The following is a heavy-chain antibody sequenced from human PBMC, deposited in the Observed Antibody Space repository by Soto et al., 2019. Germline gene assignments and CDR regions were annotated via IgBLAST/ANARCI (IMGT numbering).Heavy chain of an antibody. Sequence: PGGSLRLSCAASGFTFSSYAMNWVRQAPGKGLEWVSTISGGGTTTYYADSVKGRFTISRDNSKNTLYLQMNSLRAEDTAVYYCAKQIMLRASDDWGQGTLVTVSS. CDR2: ISGGGTTT. D-gene: IGHD3-10*01. V-gene: IGHV3-23*01. CDR1: GFTFSSYA. CDR3: AKQIMLRASDD. J-gene: IGHJ4*02.